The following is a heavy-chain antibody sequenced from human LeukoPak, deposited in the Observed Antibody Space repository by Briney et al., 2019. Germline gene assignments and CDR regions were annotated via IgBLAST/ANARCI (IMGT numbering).Heavy chain of an antibody. CDR3: ASYSMTKYYFDY. Sequence: GGSLRLSCAASGFTVSSNYMSWVRHAPGKGLEWVSVIYSGGSTYYADSVKGRFTISRDNSKNTLYLQMNSLRAEDTAVYYCASYSMTKYYFDYWGQGTLVTVSS. V-gene: IGHV3-53*01. J-gene: IGHJ4*02. D-gene: IGHD2-15*01. CDR2: IYSGGST. CDR1: GFTVSSNY.